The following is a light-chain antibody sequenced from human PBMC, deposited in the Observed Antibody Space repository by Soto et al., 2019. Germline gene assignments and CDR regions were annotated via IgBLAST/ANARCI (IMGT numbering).Light chain of an antibody. CDR2: GAS. J-gene: IGKJ4*01. Sequence: EIVLTQSPATLSLSPGERATLSCRASQSVSSSLVWYQQKPGQAPRLLINGASNRATGIPARFSGSGSGTDFTLTISSLEPEDFAVYYCQQRSNWPLTFGGGAKVEIK. CDR3: QQRSNWPLT. CDR1: QSVSSS. V-gene: IGKV3-11*01.